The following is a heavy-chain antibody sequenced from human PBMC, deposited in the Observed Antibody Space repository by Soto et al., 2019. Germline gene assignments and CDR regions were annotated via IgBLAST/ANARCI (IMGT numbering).Heavy chain of an antibody. J-gene: IGHJ5*02. V-gene: IGHV4-34*01. CDR3: GRVMPYDILTRTHALNFWWFDP. D-gene: IGHD3-9*01. Sequence: PSETLSLTCAVYGGSFSGYYWSWIRQPPGKGLEWIGEINHSGSTNYNPSLKSRVTISVDTSKNQFSLKLSSVTAADTAVYYCGRVMPYDILTRTHALNFWWFDPWGQGTLVTVSS. CDR1: GGSFSGYY. CDR2: INHSGST.